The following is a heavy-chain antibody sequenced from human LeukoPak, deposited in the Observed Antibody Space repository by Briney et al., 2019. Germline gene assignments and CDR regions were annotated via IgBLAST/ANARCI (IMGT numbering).Heavy chain of an antibody. CDR3: TRGTGIVVAGWDWFDP. J-gene: IGHJ5*02. Sequence: ASVKVSCKASGYSFTTYDINWVRQATGQGLEWMGWMNPNSGNTGYAQKFQGRVTITRNTSISTAYMELSSLRSEDTAVYYCTRGTGIVVAGWDWFDPWGQGTLVTVSS. CDR1: GYSFTTYD. CDR2: MNPNSGNT. V-gene: IGHV1-8*03. D-gene: IGHD6-19*01.